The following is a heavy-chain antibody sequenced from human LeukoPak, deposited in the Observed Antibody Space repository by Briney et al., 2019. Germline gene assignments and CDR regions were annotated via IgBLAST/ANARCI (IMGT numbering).Heavy chain of an antibody. CDR1: GFTVSSNY. V-gene: IGHV3-66*01. J-gene: IGHJ4*02. Sequence: GGSLRLSCAASGFTVSSNYMSWVRQAPGKGLEWVSIIYSGGSTYYADSVRGRFTISRDNSKNTLYLLMNSLRAEDTAVYYCATSGWWGYFDCWGQGTLVTVSS. CDR3: ATSGWWGYFDC. D-gene: IGHD6-19*01. CDR2: IYSGGST.